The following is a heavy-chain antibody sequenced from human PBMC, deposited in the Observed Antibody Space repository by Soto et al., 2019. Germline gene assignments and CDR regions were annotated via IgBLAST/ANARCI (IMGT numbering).Heavy chain of an antibody. CDR2: IYYSGST. CDR3: AREITGTLKWFDP. V-gene: IGHV4-59*01. Sequence: SETLSLTCTVSGGSISSYYWSWIRQPPGKGLEWIGYIYYSGSTNYNPSLKSRVTISVDTSKNQFSLKLSSVTAADTAVYYCAREITGTLKWFDPWGQGTLGTVSS. J-gene: IGHJ5*02. D-gene: IGHD1-20*01. CDR1: GGSISSYY.